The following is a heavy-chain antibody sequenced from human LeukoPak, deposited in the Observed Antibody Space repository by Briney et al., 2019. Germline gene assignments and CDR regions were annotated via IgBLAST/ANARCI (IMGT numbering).Heavy chain of an antibody. CDR2: IRYDGSNK. V-gene: IGHV3-30*02. D-gene: IGHD3-10*01. Sequence: GGSLRLSCAASGSTFSSYGMHWVRQAPGKGLEWVAFIRYDGSNKYYADSVKGRFTISRDNSKNTLYLQMNSLRAEDTAVYYCAKVAVWFGESPSIYMDVWGKGTTVTISS. J-gene: IGHJ6*03. CDR1: GSTFSSYG. CDR3: AKVAVWFGESPSIYMDV.